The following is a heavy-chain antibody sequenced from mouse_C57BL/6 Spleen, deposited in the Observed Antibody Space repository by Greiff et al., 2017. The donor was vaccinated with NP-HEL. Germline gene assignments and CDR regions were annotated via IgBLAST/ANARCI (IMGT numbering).Heavy chain of an antibody. CDR3: ARGRLLRSYYFDY. CDR1: GFTFSDYG. CDR2: ISSGSSTI. Sequence: EVLLVESGGGLVKPGGSLKLSCAASGFTFSDYGMHWVRQAPEKGLEWVAYISSGSSTIYYADTVKGRFTISRDNAKNTLFLQMTSLRSEDTAMYYCARGRLLRSYYFDYWGQGTTRTVSS. V-gene: IGHV5-17*01. J-gene: IGHJ2*01. D-gene: IGHD1-1*01.